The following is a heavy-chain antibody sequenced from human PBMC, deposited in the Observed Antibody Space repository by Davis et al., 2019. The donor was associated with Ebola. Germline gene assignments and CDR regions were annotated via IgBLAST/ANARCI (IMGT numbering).Heavy chain of an antibody. CDR3: ARDSDDYSFDY. J-gene: IGHJ4*02. Sequence: GESLKISCAASGFTVSSNYMSWVRQAPGKGLEWVSVIYSGGSTYYADSVKGRFTISRDNSKNTLYLQMNSLRPEDTAVYYCARDSDDYSFDYWGQGTLVTVSS. V-gene: IGHV3-53*05. CDR2: IYSGGST. D-gene: IGHD4-11*01. CDR1: GFTVSSNY.